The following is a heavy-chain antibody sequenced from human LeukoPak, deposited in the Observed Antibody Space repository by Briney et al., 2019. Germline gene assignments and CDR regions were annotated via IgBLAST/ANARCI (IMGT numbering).Heavy chain of an antibody. CDR3: AKDRIASLGELSSYDY. J-gene: IGHJ4*02. CDR2: ISSSSSYI. D-gene: IGHD3-16*02. CDR1: GFTFSSYS. V-gene: IGHV3-21*04. Sequence: PGGSLRLSCAASGFTFSSYSMNWVRQAPGKGLEWVSSISSSSSYIYYADSVKGRFTISRDNAKNSLYLQMNSLRPEDTALYYCAKDRIASLGELSSYDYWGQGALVTVSS.